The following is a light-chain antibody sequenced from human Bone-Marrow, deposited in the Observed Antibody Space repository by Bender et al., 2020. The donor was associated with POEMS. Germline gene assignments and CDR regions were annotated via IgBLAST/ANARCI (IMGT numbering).Light chain of an antibody. CDR3: CSYAGDRNLV. V-gene: IGLV2-23*01. Sequence: QSALTQPASVSGSPGQSITISCTGTSSDVVTYNVVSWYQQHPGKAPNLILYEGSKRPSGVSKRFSGSKSGNTASLTISGLQAEDEADYYCCSYAGDRNLVFGGGTKLTVL. CDR1: SSDVVTYNV. CDR2: EGS. J-gene: IGLJ3*02.